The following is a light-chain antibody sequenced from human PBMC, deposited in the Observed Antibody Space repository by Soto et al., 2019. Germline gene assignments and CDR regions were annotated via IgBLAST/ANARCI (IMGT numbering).Light chain of an antibody. J-gene: IGLJ2*01. CDR3: YSATDNNVV. CDR1: VLAKKY. CDR2: TDS. V-gene: IGLV3-27*01. Sequence: SYELTQSSSVSVSPGQTARITCSGDVLAKKYARWFEQKPGQAPVLVIYTDSERPSGIPERFSGSSSGTTVTLTIIGAQVEDEADYYCYSATDNNVVFGGGTKLTVL.